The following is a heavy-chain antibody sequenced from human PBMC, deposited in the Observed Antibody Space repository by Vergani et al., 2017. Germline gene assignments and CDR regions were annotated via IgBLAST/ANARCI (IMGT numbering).Heavy chain of an antibody. CDR1: GFTVSSNY. CDR3: ARERGVDYGSGSYHRHYGYFDL. Sequence: EVQLVESGGGLVQPGGSLRLSCAASGFTVSSNYMSWVRQAPGKGLEWGSVIYSGGSTYYADSVKGRFTISRHNSQNTLYLQMNSLRAEDTAVYYCARERGVDYGSGSYHRHYGYFDLWGRGTLVTVSS. J-gene: IGHJ2*01. CDR2: IYSGGST. V-gene: IGHV3-53*04. D-gene: IGHD3-10*01.